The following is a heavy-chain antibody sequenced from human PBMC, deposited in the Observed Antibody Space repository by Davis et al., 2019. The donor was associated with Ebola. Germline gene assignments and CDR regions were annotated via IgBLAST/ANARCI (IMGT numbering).Heavy chain of an antibody. CDR1: GFTFSSYG. CDR2: ISSSGSTI. J-gene: IGHJ4*02. Sequence: GGSLRLSCAASGFTFSSYGMHWIRQAPGKGLEWVSYISSSGSTIYYADSVKGRFTISRDNAKNSLYLQMNSLRAEDTAVYYCARMGKSYYDSLWDYWGQGTLVTVSS. V-gene: IGHV3-48*04. D-gene: IGHD3-10*01. CDR3: ARMGKSYYDSLWDY.